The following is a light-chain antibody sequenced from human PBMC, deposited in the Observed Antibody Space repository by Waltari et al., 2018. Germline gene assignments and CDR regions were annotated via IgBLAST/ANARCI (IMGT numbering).Light chain of an antibody. V-gene: IGLV2-14*01. CDR2: EVS. Sequence: QSALTQPASVSGSPGQSLTISCTGTSSDVGGYNYVSWYQQHPGKAPKLMIYEVSSRPAGVSNRFAGSKSGNTASLTISGLQAEDEADYYCSSDTSSSTHVVFGGGTKLTVL. CDR3: SSDTSSSTHVV. CDR1: SSDVGGYNY. J-gene: IGLJ2*01.